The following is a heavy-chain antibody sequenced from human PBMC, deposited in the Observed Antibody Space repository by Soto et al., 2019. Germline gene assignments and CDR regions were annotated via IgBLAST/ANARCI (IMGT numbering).Heavy chain of an antibody. J-gene: IGHJ5*02. Sequence: PSETLSLTCTVSGGSISSGGYYWSWNRQHPGKGLEWIGYIYYSGSTYYNPSLKSRVTISVDTSKNQFPLKLSYVTAADTAVYYCATGPRGAGHWFDPWGQGTLVTVSS. CDR3: ATGPRGAGHWFDP. CDR2: IYYSGST. V-gene: IGHV4-31*03. CDR1: GGSISSGGYY.